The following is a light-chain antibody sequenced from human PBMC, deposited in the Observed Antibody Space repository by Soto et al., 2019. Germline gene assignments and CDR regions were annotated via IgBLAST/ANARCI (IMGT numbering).Light chain of an antibody. CDR3: AAWDDSLNGRV. V-gene: IGLV1-44*01. Sequence: QSVLTQPPSASGTPGQRVSISCSGSYSNLKTNTVNWYQHLPGTAPKLLIFSNNQRPSGVPDRFSGSKSGTSASLVITGLQSEDEADYYCAAWDDSLNGRVFGGGTKLTVL. CDR1: YSNLKTNT. CDR2: SNN. J-gene: IGLJ2*01.